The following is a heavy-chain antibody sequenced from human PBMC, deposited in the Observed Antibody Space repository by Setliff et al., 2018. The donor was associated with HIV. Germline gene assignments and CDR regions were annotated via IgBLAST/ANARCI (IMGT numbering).Heavy chain of an antibody. J-gene: IGHJ4*02. V-gene: IGHV3-30*04. Sequence: GGSLRLSCEASGFTFSASPIHWVRQAPGKGLEWVADISYAGFDGSSKYYADSVKGRFTISRDDSKNTLYLQMNSLTPEDTAVYYCAKPRLYNSALENWGQGTLVTVSS. CDR1: GFTFSASP. D-gene: IGHD1-1*01. CDR2: ISYAGFDGSSK. CDR3: AKPRLYNSALEN.